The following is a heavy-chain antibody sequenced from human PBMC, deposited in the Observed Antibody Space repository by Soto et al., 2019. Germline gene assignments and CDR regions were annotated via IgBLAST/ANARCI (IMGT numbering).Heavy chain of an antibody. V-gene: IGHV3-33*08. CDR2: IWYDGSNK. D-gene: IGHD1-7*01. CDR1: GFTFSSYG. CDR3: ARAQTDNWNYRLPSY. J-gene: IGHJ4*02. Sequence: GGSLRLSCAASGFTFSSYGMHWVRQAPGKGLEWVAVIWYDGSNKYYADSVKGRFTISRDNSKNTLYLQMNSLRAEDTAVYYCARAQTDNWNYRLPSYWGQGTLVTVSS.